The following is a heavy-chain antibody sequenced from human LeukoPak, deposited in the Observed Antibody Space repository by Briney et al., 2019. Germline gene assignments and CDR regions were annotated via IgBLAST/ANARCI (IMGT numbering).Heavy chain of an antibody. CDR3: ARQYRNTAGAFDI. D-gene: IGHD5-18*01. CDR2: IYPGDSDT. CDR1: GYRFILYA. V-gene: IGHV5-51*01. J-gene: IGHJ3*02. Sequence: GGARNLPGKGSGYRFILYAIGGAGQTPGKGLEWMGIIYPGDSDTKYSPSFQGQVTISADKSISTAYLQWSSLKASDTAMYYCARQYRNTAGAFDIWGQGTMVTVSS.